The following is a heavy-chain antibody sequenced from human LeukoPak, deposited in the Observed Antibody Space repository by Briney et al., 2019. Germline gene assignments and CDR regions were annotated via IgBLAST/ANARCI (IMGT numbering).Heavy chain of an antibody. CDR3: ARGFWSFDL. Sequence: SETLSLTCTVSGASINSHYWSWIRQPAGKGLEWIGRIYISGSTNYNSSLQSRVTMSVDTSKNQFSLKLTSVTAADTAMYYCARGFWSFDLWGRGTLVTVSS. CDR1: GASINSHY. J-gene: IGHJ2*01. V-gene: IGHV4-4*07. CDR2: IYISGST.